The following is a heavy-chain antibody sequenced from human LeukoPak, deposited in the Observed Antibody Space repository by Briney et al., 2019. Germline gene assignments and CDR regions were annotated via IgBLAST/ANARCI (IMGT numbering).Heavy chain of an antibody. D-gene: IGHD3-3*01. Sequence: GGSLRVSCAASGFTFKNFAMSWARQAPGKGLEWVSSISGSGARTYYADSVKGRFTISRDKSKNTVYLQMNSLRDEDTAVYYCAREVLNYDFWSGYYTRFDYWGQGTLVTVSS. J-gene: IGHJ4*02. CDR3: AREVLNYDFWSGYYTRFDY. V-gene: IGHV3-23*01. CDR2: ISGSGART. CDR1: GFTFKNFA.